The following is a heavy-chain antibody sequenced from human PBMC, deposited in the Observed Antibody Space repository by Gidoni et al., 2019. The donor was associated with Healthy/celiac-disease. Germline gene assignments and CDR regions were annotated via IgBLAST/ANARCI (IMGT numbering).Heavy chain of an antibody. V-gene: IGHV3-23*01. CDR2: ISGSGGST. CDR1: GFTFSSYA. J-gene: IGHJ6*02. Sequence: EVQLLESGGGLVQPGGSLRLSCAASGFTFSSYAMSWVRQAPGKGLEWVSAISGSGGSTYYADSVKGRFTISRDNSKNTLYLQMNSLRAEDTAVYYCAKVKYYYDSSGYYSGFDYYYYGMDVWGQGTTVTVSS. D-gene: IGHD3-22*01. CDR3: AKVKYYYDSSGYYSGFDYYYYGMDV.